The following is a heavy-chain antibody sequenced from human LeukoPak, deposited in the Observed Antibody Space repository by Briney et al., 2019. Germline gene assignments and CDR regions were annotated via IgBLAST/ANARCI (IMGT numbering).Heavy chain of an antibody. D-gene: IGHD3-3*01. J-gene: IGHJ5*02. CDR1: GFTFSSYS. CDR2: ISSSSSYI. CDR3: AREPGITIFGVVPTSWFDP. Sequence: GGSLRLSCAASGFTFSSYSMNWVRQAPGKGLEWVSSISSSSSYIYYADSVKGRFTISRDNAKNSLYLQMNSLRADDTAVYYCAREPGITIFGVVPTSWFDPWGQGTLVTVSS. V-gene: IGHV3-21*01.